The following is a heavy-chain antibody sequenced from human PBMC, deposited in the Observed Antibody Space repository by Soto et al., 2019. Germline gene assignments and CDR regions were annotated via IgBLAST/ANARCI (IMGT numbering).Heavy chain of an antibody. CDR1: GFTFSSYA. Sequence: PGGSLRLSCAASGFTFSSYAMSWVRQAPGKGLEWVSAISGSGGSTYYADSVKGRFTISRDNSKNTLYLQMNSLRAEDTAVYYCAKVGPNPLLIWFGELLDSNGRCMDVWGQGTTVTVSS. CDR3: AKVGPNPLLIWFGELLDSNGRCMDV. D-gene: IGHD3-10*01. J-gene: IGHJ6*02. CDR2: ISGSGGST. V-gene: IGHV3-23*01.